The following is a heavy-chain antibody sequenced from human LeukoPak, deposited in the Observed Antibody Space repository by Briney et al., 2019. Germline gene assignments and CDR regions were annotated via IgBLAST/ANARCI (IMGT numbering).Heavy chain of an antibody. J-gene: IGHJ6*03. Sequence: SVKVSCKASGGTFSSYAISWVRQAPGQGLEWMGGIIPIFGTANYAQKFQGRVTITTDESTSTAYMELSSLRSEDTAVYYCARVCSSTSCYASSYYMDVWGKGTTVTVSS. D-gene: IGHD2-2*01. CDR3: ARVCSSTSCYASSYYMDV. CDR2: IIPIFGTA. CDR1: GGTFSSYA. V-gene: IGHV1-69*05.